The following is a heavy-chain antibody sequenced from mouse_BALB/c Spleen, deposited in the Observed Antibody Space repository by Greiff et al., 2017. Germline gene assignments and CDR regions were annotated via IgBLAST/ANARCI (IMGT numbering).Heavy chain of an antibody. CDR1: GFTFSSYT. Sequence: EVKVVESGGGLVKPGGSLKLSCAASGFTFSSYTMSWVRQTPEKRLEWVAYISNGGGSTYYPDTVKGRFTISRDNAKNTLYLQMSSLKSEDTAMYYCARRGYDEGFAYWGQGTLVTVSA. CDR3: ARRGYDEGFAY. CDR2: ISNGGGST. J-gene: IGHJ3*01. D-gene: IGHD2-14*01. V-gene: IGHV5-12-2*01.